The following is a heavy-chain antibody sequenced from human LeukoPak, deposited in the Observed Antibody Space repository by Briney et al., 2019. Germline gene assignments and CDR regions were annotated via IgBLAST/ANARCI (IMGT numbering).Heavy chain of an antibody. V-gene: IGHV3-74*01. D-gene: IGHD5-18*01. Sequence: GGSLRLSCAASGFTLSDYYMHWVRQAPGKGLVWVSHINGDGSRTGCADSVKGRFTISRDNAKNTLYLQLNSLRAEDTAVYYCARGKYNYACDGWGQGTLVTVSS. CDR2: INGDGSRT. CDR1: GFTLSDYY. CDR3: ARGKYNYACDG. J-gene: IGHJ4*02.